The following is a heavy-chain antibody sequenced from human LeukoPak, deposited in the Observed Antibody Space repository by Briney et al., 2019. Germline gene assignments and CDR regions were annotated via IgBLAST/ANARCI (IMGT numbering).Heavy chain of an antibody. Sequence: SETLSLTCAVYGGSFSGYYWSWIRQPPGKGLEWIGEINHSGSTNYNPSLKSRVTISVDTSKNQFSLKLSSVTAADTAVYYCAREYGSSINWFDPWGQGTLVTVSS. CDR3: AREYGSSINWFDP. D-gene: IGHD6-6*01. J-gene: IGHJ5*02. V-gene: IGHV4-34*01. CDR2: INHSGST. CDR1: GGSFSGYY.